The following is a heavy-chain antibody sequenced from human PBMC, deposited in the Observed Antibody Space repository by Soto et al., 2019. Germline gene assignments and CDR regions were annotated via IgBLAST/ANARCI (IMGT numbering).Heavy chain of an antibody. CDR1: GGSISRYY. CDR2: AYYSGDT. J-gene: IGHJ5*02. V-gene: IGHV4-59*01. D-gene: IGHD2-8*01. CDR3: ARDRSTYGGGGTGEVKENWFDP. Sequence: SETLSLTCSVSGGSISRYYWSWIRQPPGKGLEWIGYAYYSGDTGYNPSLQSRVTMAVDTSKNQVSLKLTSVTAADTAVYYCARDRSTYGGGGTGEVKENWFDPWGQGALVTSPQ.